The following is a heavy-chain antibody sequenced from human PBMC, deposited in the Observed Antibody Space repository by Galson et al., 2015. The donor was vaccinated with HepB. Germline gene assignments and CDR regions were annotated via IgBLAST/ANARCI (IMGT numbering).Heavy chain of an antibody. D-gene: IGHD5-24*01. V-gene: IGHV1-8*01. CDR2: MNPNSGNT. Sequence: SVKVSCKASGYTFTSYDINWVRQATGQGLEWMGWMNPNSGNTGYAQKFQGRVTMTRNTSISTAYMELSSLRSDDTAVYYCARVRRDGYGGALDYWGQGTLVTVSS. CDR3: ARVRRDGYGGALDY. J-gene: IGHJ4*02. CDR1: GYTFTSYD.